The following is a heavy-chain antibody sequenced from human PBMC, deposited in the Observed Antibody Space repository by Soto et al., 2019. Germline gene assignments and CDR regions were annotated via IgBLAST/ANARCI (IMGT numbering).Heavy chain of an antibody. J-gene: IGHJ1*01. Sequence: QVQLVQSGAEVKKPRASVKVSCKASGYTFTSYDINWVRQATGQGLEWMGWMNPNSGNTGYAQKFQGRVTMPRNTSISTAYMELSSLRSEDTAVYYCARAYRIAVAGTLYFQHWGQGTLVTVSS. CDR1: GYTFTSYD. CDR2: MNPNSGNT. CDR3: ARAYRIAVAGTLYFQH. D-gene: IGHD6-19*01. V-gene: IGHV1-8*01.